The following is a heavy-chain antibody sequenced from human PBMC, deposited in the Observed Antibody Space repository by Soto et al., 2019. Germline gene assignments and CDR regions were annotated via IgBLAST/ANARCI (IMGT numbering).Heavy chain of an antibody. D-gene: IGHD3-3*02. CDR1: GFPFSSHR. J-gene: IGHJ6*04. V-gene: IGHV3-33*01. Sequence: PWGSRRLSCAASGFPFSSHRMHWVRQAPGKGLEWVAVIWYDVSNKYYADSVKGRFTISRDNSKNTLYLQMNSLRAEDTAVYYCAAATFIFGVVLYHYDGREVWGDGTTVIVSS. CDR3: AAATFIFGVVLYHYDGREV. CDR2: IWYDVSNK.